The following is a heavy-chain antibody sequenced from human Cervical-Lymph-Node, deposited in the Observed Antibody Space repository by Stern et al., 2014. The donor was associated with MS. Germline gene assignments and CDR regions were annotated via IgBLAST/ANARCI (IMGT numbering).Heavy chain of an antibody. CDR2: INPSGGST. V-gene: IGHV1-46*01. J-gene: IGHJ5*02. CDR3: ARAGYDILTGYYRNWFDP. Sequence: VQLVESGAEVKKPGASVKVSCKASGYTFTSYYMHWVRQAPGQGLEWMGIINPSGGSTSYAQKFQGRVTMTRDTSTSTVYMELSSLRSEDTAVYYCARAGYDILTGYYRNWFDPWGQGTLVTVSS. CDR1: GYTFTSYY. D-gene: IGHD3-9*01.